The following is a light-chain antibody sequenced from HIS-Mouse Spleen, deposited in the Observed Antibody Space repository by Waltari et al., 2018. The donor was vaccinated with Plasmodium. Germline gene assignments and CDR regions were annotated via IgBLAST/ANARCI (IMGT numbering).Light chain of an antibody. CDR3: QAWDSSTAWV. Sequence: SYELTQPPSVSVSPGQTASITCSGDKLGDKYACWYQQKPGQSPVLVIDQDSERPSGIPGRFSGSNPGNTATLTISGTQAMDEADYYCQAWDSSTAWVFGGGTKLTVL. CDR1: KLGDKY. J-gene: IGLJ2*01. V-gene: IGLV3-1*01. CDR2: QDS.